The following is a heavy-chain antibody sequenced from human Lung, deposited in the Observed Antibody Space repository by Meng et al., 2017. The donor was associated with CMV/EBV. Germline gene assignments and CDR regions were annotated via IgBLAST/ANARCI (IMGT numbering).Heavy chain of an antibody. CDR2: IKQDGSEK. D-gene: IGHD4-17*01. Sequence: GESLKISCAASGFILSSYWMSWVRQAPGKGLEWVANIKQDGSEKYYVDSVRGRFTISRDNAKSSLYLQMNGLRAEDTAVYYCARNPVTNRLGSHFDCWGQGTXVTVYS. V-gene: IGHV3-7*01. J-gene: IGHJ4*02. CDR3: ARNPVTNRLGSHFDC. CDR1: GFILSSYW.